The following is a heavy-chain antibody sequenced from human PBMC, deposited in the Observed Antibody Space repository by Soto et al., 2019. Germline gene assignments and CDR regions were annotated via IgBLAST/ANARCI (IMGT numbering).Heavy chain of an antibody. CDR2: IIPIFGTA. Sequence: GASVKVSCKASGGTFSSYAISWVRQAPGQGLEWMGGIIPIFGTANYAQKFQGRVTITADESTSTAYVELSSLRSEDTAVYYCARHGYYDSSGYYPAYYYYGMDVWGQGTTVTVSS. CDR3: ARHGYYDSSGYYPAYYYYGMDV. V-gene: IGHV1-69*13. J-gene: IGHJ6*02. D-gene: IGHD3-22*01. CDR1: GGTFSSYA.